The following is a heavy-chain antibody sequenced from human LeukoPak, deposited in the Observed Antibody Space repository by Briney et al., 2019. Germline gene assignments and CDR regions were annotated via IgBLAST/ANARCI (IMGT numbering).Heavy chain of an antibody. CDR3: ARGMVIPNLFDR. Sequence: SETLSLTCNVSGYSISSGYYWGWIRQPPGEGLEWIGSISHVGSTYYNPSLESRVTISVDTSKNQFSLKVSSVTAADTAVYYCARGMVIPNLFDRWGQGTLVTVSS. V-gene: IGHV4-38-2*02. CDR1: GYSISSGYY. J-gene: IGHJ4*02. D-gene: IGHD3-22*01. CDR2: ISHVGST.